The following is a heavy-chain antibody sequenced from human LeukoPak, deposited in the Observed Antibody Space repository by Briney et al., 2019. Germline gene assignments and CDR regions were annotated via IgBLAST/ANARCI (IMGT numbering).Heavy chain of an antibody. CDR1: GFTFSSYS. J-gene: IGHJ4*02. D-gene: IGHD3-22*01. V-gene: IGHV3-21*01. CDR3: ARERSSSGYPDDY. Sequence: KTGGSLRLSCAASGFTFSSYSMNWVRQAPGKGLEWVSSISRSSHYIYYADSMKGRFTISRDNAKNSLYLQMNSLRAEDTAVYYCARERSSSGYPDDYWGRGTLVTVSS. CDR2: ISRSSHYI.